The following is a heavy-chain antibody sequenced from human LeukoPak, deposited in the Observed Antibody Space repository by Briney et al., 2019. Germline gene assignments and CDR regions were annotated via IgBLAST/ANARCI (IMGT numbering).Heavy chain of an antibody. CDR3: ARVFGGHSSGWYRLHVFFY. CDR1: GFTFSSYS. V-gene: IGHV3-48*04. Sequence: GGSLRLSCAASGFTFSSYSMNWVRQAPGKGLEWVAYIRSSRKNIYYADSVKGRFTISRDNAKNSLYLQMNSLRAEDTAVYFCARVFGGHSSGWYRLHVFFYWGEGTLVTVSS. J-gene: IGHJ4*02. CDR2: IRSSRKNI. D-gene: IGHD6-13*01.